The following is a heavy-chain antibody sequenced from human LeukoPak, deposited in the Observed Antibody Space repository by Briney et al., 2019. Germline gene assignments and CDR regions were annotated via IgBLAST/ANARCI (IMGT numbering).Heavy chain of an antibody. CDR2: INAGNGNT. CDR1: GYIFTSFA. Sequence: ASVKVSCKASGYIFTSFAIHWVRQAPGQRLEWMGWINAGNGNTKFSQHFQGRVSITRDTSASTAYMELSYLRSEDTALYFCARSIVYSSDSDGGYYFDYWGQGTLVTVSS. J-gene: IGHJ4*02. V-gene: IGHV1-3*01. D-gene: IGHD6-19*01. CDR3: ARSIVYSSDSDGGYYFDY.